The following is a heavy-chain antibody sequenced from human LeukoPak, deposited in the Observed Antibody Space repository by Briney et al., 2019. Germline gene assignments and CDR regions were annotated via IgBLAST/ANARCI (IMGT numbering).Heavy chain of an antibody. CDR1: GGSFSGYY. CDR2: INHSGST. J-gene: IGHJ5*02. D-gene: IGHD3-10*01. CDR3: ARGSRGYYGSGRQNWFDP. V-gene: IGHV4-34*01. Sequence: KSSETLSLTCAVYGGSFSGYYWSWIRQPPGKGLEWIGEINHSGSTNYNPSLKSRVTISVDTSKNQFSLKLSSVTAADTAVYYCARGSRGYYGSGRQNWFDPWGQGTLVTVSS.